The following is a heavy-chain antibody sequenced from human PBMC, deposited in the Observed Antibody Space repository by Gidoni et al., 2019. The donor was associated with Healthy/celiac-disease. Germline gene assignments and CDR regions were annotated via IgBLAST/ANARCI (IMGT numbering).Heavy chain of an antibody. Sequence: EVQLLESGGGLVQPGGSLRISCAASGFTFSSYAMSWVRQAPGKGLEWFFAISGSGGGTYYADSVKGRFTISRDNSKNTLYLQMNSLRAEDTAVYYCAKDYYDFWSGYYEKYYFDYWGQGTLVTVSS. CDR3: AKDYYDFWSGYYEKYYFDY. V-gene: IGHV3-23*01. CDR1: GFTFSSYA. CDR2: ISGSGGGT. D-gene: IGHD3-3*01. J-gene: IGHJ4*02.